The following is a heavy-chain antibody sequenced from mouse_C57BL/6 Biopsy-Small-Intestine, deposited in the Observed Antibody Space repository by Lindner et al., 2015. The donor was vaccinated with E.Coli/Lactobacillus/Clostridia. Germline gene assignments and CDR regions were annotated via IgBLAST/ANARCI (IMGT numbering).Heavy chain of an antibody. Sequence: VQLQESGGGLVQPKGSLKLSCAASGFSFNTYAMNWVRQAPGKGLEWVARIRSKSNNYATYYADSVKDRIIISRDDSQSMVYLQMNNLKTEDTAMYYCVRNWDGFAYWGQGTLVTVSA. CDR3: VRNWDGFAY. CDR1: GFSFNTYA. CDR2: IRSKSNNYAT. J-gene: IGHJ3*01. V-gene: IGHV10-1*01. D-gene: IGHD4-1*01.